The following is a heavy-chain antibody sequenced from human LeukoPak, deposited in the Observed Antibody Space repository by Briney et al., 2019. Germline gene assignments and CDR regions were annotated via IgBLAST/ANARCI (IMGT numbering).Heavy chain of an antibody. CDR2: ISGSGGST. CDR3: AKELDSYGYQNDY. D-gene: IGHD5-18*01. V-gene: IGHV3-23*01. Sequence: AGGSLRLSCAASGFTFSSYAMSWVRQAPGKGLEWVSAISGSGGSTYYADSVKGRFTISRDNSKSTLYLQMNSLRAEDTAVYYCAKELDSYGYQNDYWGQGTLVTVSS. J-gene: IGHJ4*02. CDR1: GFTFSSYA.